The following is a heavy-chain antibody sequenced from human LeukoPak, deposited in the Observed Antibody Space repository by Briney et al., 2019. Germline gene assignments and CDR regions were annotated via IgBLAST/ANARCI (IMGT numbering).Heavy chain of an antibody. CDR1: GGSFSGYY. J-gene: IGHJ4*02. CDR2: INHSGST. D-gene: IGHD4-17*01. CDR3: ARQTVTNYYFDY. Sequence: SDTLSLTCAVYGGSFSGYYWSWIRQPPGKGLEWIGEINHSGSTNYNPSLKSRVTISVDTSKNQFSLKLSSVTAADTAVYYCARQTVTNYYFDYWGQGTLVTVSS. V-gene: IGHV4-34*01.